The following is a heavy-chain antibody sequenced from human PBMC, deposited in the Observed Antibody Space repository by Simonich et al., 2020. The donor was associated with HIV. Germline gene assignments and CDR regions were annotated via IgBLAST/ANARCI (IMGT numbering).Heavy chain of an antibody. CDR1: GGSFHNYY. CDR2: IFHSGST. J-gene: IGHJ5*02. Sequence: QVHLQQWGAGLLKPSETLSLTCAVSGGSFHNYYWSWIRPPPGKGLEWIGEIFHSGSTNYNPTLKSRVTMARDTSKNQFSLKVTSVTAADTALYYCARIEYSSSSEFDPWGQGTLVTVSS. D-gene: IGHD6-6*01. V-gene: IGHV4-34*12. CDR3: ARIEYSSSSEFDP.